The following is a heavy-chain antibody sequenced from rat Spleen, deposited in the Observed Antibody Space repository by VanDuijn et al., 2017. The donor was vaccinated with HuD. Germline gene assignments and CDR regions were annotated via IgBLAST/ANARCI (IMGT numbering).Heavy chain of an antibody. Sequence: EVQLVESDGGLVQPGRSLKLSCAASGFIFSDHYVAWVRQAPTKGLEWVASINYDGRSTFYRDSVRARFTISRDNAKSILYLQMDSLRSEDTASYYCARHHYDGYYHGPVLGVMDAWGQGASVTASS. D-gene: IGHD1-12*03. CDR1: GFIFSDHY. J-gene: IGHJ4*01. V-gene: IGHV5-29*01. CDR2: INYDGRST. CDR3: ARHHYDGYYHGPVLGVMDA.